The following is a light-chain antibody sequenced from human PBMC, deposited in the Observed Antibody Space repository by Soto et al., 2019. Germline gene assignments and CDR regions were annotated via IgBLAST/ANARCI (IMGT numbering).Light chain of an antibody. V-gene: IGKV1-5*03. CDR3: QHYNSYSEA. CDR1: QTISSW. Sequence: DIQMIQSSSTLSGSVGDRVTITCRASQTISSWLAWYQQKPGKAPKLLIYKASTLKSGVPSRFSGSGSGTEFTLTLSSLQNDDFATYDCQHYNSYSEAFGQGTKVDI. CDR2: KAS. J-gene: IGKJ1*01.